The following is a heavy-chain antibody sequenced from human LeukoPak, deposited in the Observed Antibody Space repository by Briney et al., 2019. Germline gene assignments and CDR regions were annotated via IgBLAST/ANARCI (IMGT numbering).Heavy chain of an antibody. CDR1: GFTFSSNW. CDR2: IKPDGSAG. D-gene: IGHD6-13*01. Sequence: GRSLRLSYATSGFTFSSNWMSWVRHVPGRGLDWVANIKPDGSAGYYAASVKGRFTVSRDNAKNSLYLQMNSLRVEDTAVYYCARANNSSWHNWGQGTLVTVSS. CDR3: ARANNSSWHN. J-gene: IGHJ4*02. V-gene: IGHV3-7*01.